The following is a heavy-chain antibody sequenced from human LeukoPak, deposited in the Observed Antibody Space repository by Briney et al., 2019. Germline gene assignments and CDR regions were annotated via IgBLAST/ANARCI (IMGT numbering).Heavy chain of an antibody. CDR2: IYTSGST. CDR1: GGSISSGSYY. Sequence: SETLSLTCTVSGGSISSGSYYWSWLRQPAGKGLEWLGRIYTSGSTNYNPSLKSRVTISVDTSKNQFSLKLSSVTAADTAVYYCAGSDVDTAMVIDYWGQGTLVTVSS. CDR3: AGSDVDTAMVIDY. V-gene: IGHV4-61*02. D-gene: IGHD5-18*01. J-gene: IGHJ4*02.